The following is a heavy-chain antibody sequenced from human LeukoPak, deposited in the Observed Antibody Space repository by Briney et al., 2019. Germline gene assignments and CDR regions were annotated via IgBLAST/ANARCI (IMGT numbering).Heavy chain of an antibody. CDR2: INAGNGNT. CDR1: GYTFTGYY. V-gene: IGHV1-3*03. J-gene: IGHJ4*02. Sequence: VASVKVSCKASGYTFTGYYMHWVRQAPGQRLEWMGWINAGNGNTKYSQEFQGRVTITRDTSASTAYMELSSLRSEDMAVYYCARVFRYCSGGSCEYYFDYWGQGTLVTVSS. CDR3: ARVFRYCSGGSCEYYFDY. D-gene: IGHD2-15*01.